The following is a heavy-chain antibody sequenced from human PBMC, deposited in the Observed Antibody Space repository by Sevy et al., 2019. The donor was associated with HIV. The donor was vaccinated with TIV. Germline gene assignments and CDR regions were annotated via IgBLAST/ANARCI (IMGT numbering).Heavy chain of an antibody. D-gene: IGHD3-3*01. V-gene: IGHV4-39*01. CDR2: VYYSGST. CDR3: ARSWGTFMVFGVNIGWLDT. Sequence: SETLSLTCTVSGGSISAGSYYWGWIRQPPGKGLEWIGSVYYSGSTYYSPSLKGRVSTFIDTSKNELSLKLTSVTAADTAIYYCARSWGTFMVFGVNIGWLDTWGLGTLVTVSS. J-gene: IGHJ5*02. CDR1: GGSISAGSYY.